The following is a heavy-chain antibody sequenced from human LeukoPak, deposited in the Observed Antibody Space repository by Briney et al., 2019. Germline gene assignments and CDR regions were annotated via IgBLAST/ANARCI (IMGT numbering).Heavy chain of an antibody. Sequence: PSETLSLTCTVSGGSINSGSYYWSWIRQPAGKGLEWMGHFYTSGHTSYNPSLKSRVTISVDTSKNQFSLKMNSVTAAGTAVYYCARGVHGYSYGYVPWELYSYMDVWGKGTTVSISS. CDR1: GGSINSGSYY. D-gene: IGHD5-18*01. J-gene: IGHJ6*03. CDR3: ARGVHGYSYGYVPWELYSYMDV. V-gene: IGHV4-61*09. CDR2: FYTSGHT.